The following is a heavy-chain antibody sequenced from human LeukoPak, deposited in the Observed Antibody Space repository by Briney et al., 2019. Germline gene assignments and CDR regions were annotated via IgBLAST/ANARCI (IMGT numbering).Heavy chain of an antibody. V-gene: IGHV4-38-2*02. CDR3: ARLTGGQWLVGYFDY. J-gene: IGHJ4*02. Sequence: SETLSLTCTVSGYSISSGSYWGWIRQPPGKGLEWIGSIYYSGSTYYNPSLKSRVTISVDTSKNQFSLNLSSVTAADTAVYYCARLTGGQWLVGYFDYRGQGTLVTVSS. CDR2: IYYSGST. CDR1: GYSISSGSY. D-gene: IGHD6-19*01.